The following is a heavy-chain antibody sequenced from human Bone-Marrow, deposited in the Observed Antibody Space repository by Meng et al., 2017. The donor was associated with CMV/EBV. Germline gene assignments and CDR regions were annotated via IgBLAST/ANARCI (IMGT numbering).Heavy chain of an antibody. Sequence: GGSLRLSCAASGFTFSSYSMNWVRQAPGKGLEWVSSISSSSSYIYYADSVKGRFTISRDNAKNTLYLQMNSLRAEDPAVYYCARGGLGIFGVVILPDYWGQGTLVTVSS. D-gene: IGHD3-3*01. V-gene: IGHV3-21*01. CDR2: ISSSSSYI. CDR1: GFTFSSYS. J-gene: IGHJ4*02. CDR3: ARGGLGIFGVVILPDY.